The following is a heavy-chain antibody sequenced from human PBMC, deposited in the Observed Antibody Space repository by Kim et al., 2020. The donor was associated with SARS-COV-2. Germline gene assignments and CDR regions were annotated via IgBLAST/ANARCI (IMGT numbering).Heavy chain of an antibody. CDR1: GVSISRYY. CDR2: IYYSGST. CDR3: ATYGGNSGFYY. V-gene: IGHV4-59*13. D-gene: IGHD4-17*01. J-gene: IGHJ4*02. Sequence: SETLSLTCSVSGVSISRYYWNWIRQPPGKGLEWIGYIYYSGSTNYSPSLKSRVTISVDTSKNHFSLNLSSVTAADTAVYYCATYGGNSGFYYWGQGTLVT.